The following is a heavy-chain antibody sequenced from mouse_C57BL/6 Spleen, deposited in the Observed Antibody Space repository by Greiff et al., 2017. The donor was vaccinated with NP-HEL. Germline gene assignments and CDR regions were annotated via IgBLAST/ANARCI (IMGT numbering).Heavy chain of an antibody. CDR1: GYTFTSYG. D-gene: IGHD2-5*01. J-gene: IGHJ3*01. CDR2: IYPRSGNT. V-gene: IGHV1-81*01. Sequence: VQLQQSGAELARPGASVKLSCKASGYTFTSYGISWVKQRTGQGLEWIGEIYPRSGNTYYNEKFKGKATLTADKSSSTAYMELRSLTSEDSAVYFCARADYSNYERFAYWGQGTLVTVSA. CDR3: ARADYSNYERFAY.